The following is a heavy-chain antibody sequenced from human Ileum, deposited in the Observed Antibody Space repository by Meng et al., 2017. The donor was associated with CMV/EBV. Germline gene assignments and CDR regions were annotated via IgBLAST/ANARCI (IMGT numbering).Heavy chain of an antibody. J-gene: IGHJ4*02. CDR1: GYTFTDYY. D-gene: IGHD5-12*01. Sequence: QVQRGQSGSEVKKPGTSVSVSFNASGYTFTDYYMHWVRQAPGQGLEWMGWIKPHSGDTKYEKKFQGRVTMTSDTSISTVYMELTRLTPDDTAIYYCAREIIMAARAFGYWGQGTLVTVSS. CDR3: AREIIMAARAFGY. CDR2: IKPHSGDT. V-gene: IGHV1-2*02.